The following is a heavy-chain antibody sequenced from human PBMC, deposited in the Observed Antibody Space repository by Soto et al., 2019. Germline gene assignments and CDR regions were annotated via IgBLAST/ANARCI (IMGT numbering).Heavy chain of an antibody. CDR3: ARESWSYCIGGTCPPDY. CDR1: GYTFTSYA. CDR2: INAGNGNT. J-gene: IGHJ4*02. D-gene: IGHD2-15*01. Sequence: ASVKVSCKASGYTFTSYAMHWVRQAPGQRLEWMGWINAGNGNTKYSQKFQGRVTITRDTSASTAYMELSSLKSEDTAVYYCARESWSYCIGGTCPPDYWGQGALVTVSS. V-gene: IGHV1-3*01.